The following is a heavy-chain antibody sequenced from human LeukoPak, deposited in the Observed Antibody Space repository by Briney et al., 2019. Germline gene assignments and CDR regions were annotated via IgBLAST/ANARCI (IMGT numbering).Heavy chain of an antibody. D-gene: IGHD3-10*01. Sequence: PGGSLRLSCAASGFTFSSYAMSWVRQAPGKGLEWVSAISGSGGSTYYADSVKGRFTISRDNSKNTLYLQMNSLRAEDTAVYYCARSWFGESIPFDYWGQGTLVTVSS. CDR3: ARSWFGESIPFDY. CDR1: GFTFSSYA. J-gene: IGHJ4*02. V-gene: IGHV3-23*01. CDR2: ISGSGGST.